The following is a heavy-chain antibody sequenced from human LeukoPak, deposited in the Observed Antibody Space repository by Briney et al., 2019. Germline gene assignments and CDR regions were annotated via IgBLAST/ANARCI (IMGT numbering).Heavy chain of an antibody. CDR1: GYSFTSYG. V-gene: IGHV1-18*01. CDR2: INAYNGNT. CDR3: ASGFNYYYMDV. D-gene: IGHD3-3*01. J-gene: IGHJ6*03. Sequence: ASVKVSCKASGYSFTSYGITWVRQAPGQGLEWMGWINAYNGNTNYAQKLQGRVTMTTDTSTSTAYMELRSLRSDDTAVYYCASGFNYYYMDVWGKGTTVTVSS.